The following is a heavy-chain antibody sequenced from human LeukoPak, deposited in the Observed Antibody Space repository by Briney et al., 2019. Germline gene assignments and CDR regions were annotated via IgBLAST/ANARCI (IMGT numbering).Heavy chain of an antibody. Sequence: GGSLRLSCAASGFTFSSYAMSWVRQAPGKGLEWVSAISGSGGGTYYADSVKGRFTFSRDNSKNTLYLQMNTLRAEDTAVYYCAKPSSGSYYAGSDYWGQGTLVTVSS. CDR3: AKPSSGSYYAGSDY. V-gene: IGHV3-23*01. D-gene: IGHD1-26*01. CDR1: GFTFSSYA. J-gene: IGHJ4*02. CDR2: ISGSGGGT.